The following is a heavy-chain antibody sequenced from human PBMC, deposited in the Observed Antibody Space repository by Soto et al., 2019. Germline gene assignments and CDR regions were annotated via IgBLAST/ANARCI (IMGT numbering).Heavy chain of an antibody. V-gene: IGHV3-66*01. CDR2: IYSGGST. D-gene: IGHD5-18*01. CDR3: ARVGYGTFDF. J-gene: IGHJ3*01. Sequence: EVQLVESGGGLVQPGGSLRLSCAVTGITVSTNFLTWVRQAPGKGLEWVSDIYSGGSTFYADSVKGRFTISRDNSKNTVFLQMNNLRAEDTAVYFCARVGYGTFDFWGQGTMVTVSS. CDR1: GITVSTNF.